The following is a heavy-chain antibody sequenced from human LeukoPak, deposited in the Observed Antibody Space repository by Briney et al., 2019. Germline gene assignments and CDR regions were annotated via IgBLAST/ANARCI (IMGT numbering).Heavy chain of an antibody. D-gene: IGHD3-22*01. CDR1: GFTFSSYA. CDR2: ISYDGSNK. Sequence: GGSLRLSCAASGFTFSSYAMHWVRQAPGKGLEWVAVISYDGSNKYYADSVKGRFTISRDNSKNTLYLQMNSLRAEDTAVYYCAKLWVYYYDSSGYQYPLDYWGQGTLVTVSS. J-gene: IGHJ4*02. V-gene: IGHV3-30*04. CDR3: AKLWVYYYDSSGYQYPLDY.